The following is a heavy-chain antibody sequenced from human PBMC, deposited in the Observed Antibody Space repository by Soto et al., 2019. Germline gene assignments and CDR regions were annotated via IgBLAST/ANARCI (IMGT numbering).Heavy chain of an antibody. V-gene: IGHV1-2*04. CDR1: GYTFTGYY. CDR2: INPNSGGT. D-gene: IGHD6-6*01. Sequence: ASVKVSCKASGYTFTGYYMHWVRQAPGQGLEWMGWINPNSGGTNYAQKFQGWVTMTRDTSISTAYMELSRLRSDDTAVYYCARAWPDSSSYYFDYWGQGTLVTVSS. J-gene: IGHJ4*02. CDR3: ARAWPDSSSYYFDY.